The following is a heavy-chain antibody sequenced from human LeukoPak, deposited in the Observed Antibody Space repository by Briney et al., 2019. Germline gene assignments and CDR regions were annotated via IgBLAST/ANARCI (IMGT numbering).Heavy chain of an antibody. Sequence: GGSLRLSCAASGFTFSSYAMSWVRQAPGKGLEWVSAISAGSGSIYYADSVKGRFTISRDNSKNTLYLQMNSLRAEDTAVYYCAKEDTAMANGCYFDYWGQGTLVTVSS. CDR2: ISAGSGSI. CDR3: AKEDTAMANGCYFDY. D-gene: IGHD5-18*01. CDR1: GFTFSSYA. V-gene: IGHV3-23*01. J-gene: IGHJ4*02.